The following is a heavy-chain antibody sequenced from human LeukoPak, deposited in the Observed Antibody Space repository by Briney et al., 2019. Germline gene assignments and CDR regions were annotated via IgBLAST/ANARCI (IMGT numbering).Heavy chain of an antibody. CDR1: GYTFTSYG. Sequence: ASVTVSCKASGYTFTSYGISWVRQAPGQGLEWMGWISAYNGNTNYAQKLQGRVTMTTDTSTSTAYMELRSLRSDDTAVYYCASYRSRGSFDYWGQGTLVTVSS. CDR2: ISAYNGNT. D-gene: IGHD3-10*01. J-gene: IGHJ4*02. CDR3: ASYRSRGSFDY. V-gene: IGHV1-18*01.